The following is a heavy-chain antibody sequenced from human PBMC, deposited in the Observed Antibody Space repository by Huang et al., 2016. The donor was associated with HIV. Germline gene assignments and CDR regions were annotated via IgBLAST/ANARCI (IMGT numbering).Heavy chain of an antibody. D-gene: IGHD3-22*01. J-gene: IGHJ4*02. CDR2: IIPVFGTT. CDR3: ARQLYDSTGYLLGARLLD. Sequence: QVQLVQSGAEVKKPGSTVKVSCKASGGTFSNYGISWVRQAPGQGLEWMGGIIPVFGTTTYAQKFQGRVTGTADESMSTAYMELNSLRSEDTAVYYCARQLYDSTGYLLGARLLDWGQGTLVTVSS. CDR1: GGTFSNYG. V-gene: IGHV1-69*12.